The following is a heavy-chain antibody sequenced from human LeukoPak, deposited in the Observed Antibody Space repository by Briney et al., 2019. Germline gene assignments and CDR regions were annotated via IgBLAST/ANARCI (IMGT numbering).Heavy chain of an antibody. Sequence: ASVKVSCKASGYTFRSYGISWVRKAPGQGLEWMGWISGYNGYTNYAQKLQGRVTMTTDTSTSTAYMELRSLRSDDTAVYYCARASRAGAFDIWGQGTMVTVSS. CDR2: ISGYNGYT. V-gene: IGHV1-18*01. CDR3: ARASRAGAFDI. J-gene: IGHJ3*02. CDR1: GYTFRSYG.